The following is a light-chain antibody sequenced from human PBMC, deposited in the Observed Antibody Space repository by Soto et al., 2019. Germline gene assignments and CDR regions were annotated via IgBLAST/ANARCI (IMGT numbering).Light chain of an antibody. J-gene: IGLJ2*01. V-gene: IGLV1-40*01. CDR3: QSYDNNLSAWV. CDR2: DNN. CDR1: SSNIGTGYD. Sequence: QAVVKQPPSVSGAPGQRVTISCTGSSSNIGTGYDVHWYQQLPGTAPKLLIYDNNNRPSGVPDRFSGSKSGTSASLAITGLQAEDEADYYCQSYDNNLSAWVFGGGTKLTVL.